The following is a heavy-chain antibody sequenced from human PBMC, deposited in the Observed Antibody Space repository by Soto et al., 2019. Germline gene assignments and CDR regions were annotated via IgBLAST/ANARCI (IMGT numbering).Heavy chain of an antibody. CDR3: ARVETLSRQQLGLGY. J-gene: IGHJ4*02. V-gene: IGHV1-3*01. D-gene: IGHD6-13*01. Sequence: QVQLVQSGAEVKKPGASVKVSCKASGYTFTSYAMHWVRQAPGQRLEWMGWINAGNGNTKYSQKFQGRVTITRDTSASTAYMELSSLRSEDTAVYYCARVETLSRQQLGLGYWGQGTLVTVSS. CDR1: GYTFTSYA. CDR2: INAGNGNT.